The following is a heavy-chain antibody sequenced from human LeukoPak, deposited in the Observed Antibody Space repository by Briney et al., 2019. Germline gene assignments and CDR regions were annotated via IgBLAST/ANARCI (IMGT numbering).Heavy chain of an antibody. J-gene: IGHJ4*02. V-gene: IGHV1-2*02. D-gene: IGHD6-13*01. CDR3: ARDMGSSWFRGNYFDY. CDR1: GYTFTGYY. CDR2: INPNSGGT. Sequence: ASVKVSCKASGYTFTGYYMHWVRQAPGQGLEWMGWINPNSGGTNYAQKFQGRVTMTRDTSISTAYMELSRLRSDDTAVYYCARDMGSSWFRGNYFDYWGQGTLVTVSS.